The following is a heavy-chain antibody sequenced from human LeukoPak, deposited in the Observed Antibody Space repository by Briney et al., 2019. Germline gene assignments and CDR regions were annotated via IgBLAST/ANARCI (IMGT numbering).Heavy chain of an antibody. Sequence: SETLSLTCSVSGGSISSYYWSWIRQPPGKGLEWIGYIYYSGSTNYNPSLKSRVTISVDTSKNQFSLKLSSVTAADTAVYYCARGNYYDSSGHFQLYYWGQGTLVTVSS. CDR2: IYYSGST. J-gene: IGHJ4*02. CDR1: GGSISSYY. CDR3: ARGNYYDSSGHFQLYY. D-gene: IGHD3-22*01. V-gene: IGHV4-59*01.